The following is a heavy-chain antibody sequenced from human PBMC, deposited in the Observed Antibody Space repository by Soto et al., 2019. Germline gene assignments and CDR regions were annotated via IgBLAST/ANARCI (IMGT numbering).Heavy chain of an antibody. CDR3: ARGSHPDTYCGGDCYPPHFDY. Sequence: SETLSLTCTVSGGSISSGGYYWSWIRQHPGKGLEWIGYIYYSGSTYYNPSLRSRVTISVDTSKNQFSLKLSSVTAADTAVYYCARGSHPDTYCGGDCYPPHFDYWGQGTLVTVSS. CDR2: IYYSGST. CDR1: GGSISSGGYY. V-gene: IGHV4-31*03. J-gene: IGHJ4*02. D-gene: IGHD2-21*02.